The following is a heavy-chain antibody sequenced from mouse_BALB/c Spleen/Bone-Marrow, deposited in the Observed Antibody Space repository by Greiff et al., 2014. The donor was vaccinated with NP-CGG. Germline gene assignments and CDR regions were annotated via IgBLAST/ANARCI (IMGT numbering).Heavy chain of an antibody. D-gene: IGHD3-1*01. Sequence: EVQLQQSGAELVKPGASVKLSCTASGFNIKDTYMHWVKQRPEQGLEWIGRIDPANGNTKYDPQFQGKATITAETSSNTAYLQLSSLTSEDTAVYYCARRAARATGFAYWGQGTLVTVSA. J-gene: IGHJ3*01. CDR3: ARRAARATGFAY. CDR2: IDPANGNT. CDR1: GFNIKDTY. V-gene: IGHV14-3*02.